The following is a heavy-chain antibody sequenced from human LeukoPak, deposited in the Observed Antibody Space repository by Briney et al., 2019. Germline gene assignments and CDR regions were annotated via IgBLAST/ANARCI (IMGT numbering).Heavy chain of an antibody. J-gene: IGHJ4*02. CDR3: AKLKGWYGEGYFDY. V-gene: IGHV3-53*01. CDR1: GFTVSSNY. CDR2: IYSGGTT. Sequence: GGSLRLSCAASGFTVSSNYMSWVRQPPGKGLEWVSVIYSGGTTFYADSVKGRFTISRDNSKNTLYLQMNSLRADDTAVYYCAKLKGWYGEGYFDYWGQGTLVTVPS. D-gene: IGHD3-10*01.